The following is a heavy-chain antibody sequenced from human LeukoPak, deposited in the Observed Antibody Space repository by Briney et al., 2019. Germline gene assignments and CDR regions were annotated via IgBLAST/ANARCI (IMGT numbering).Heavy chain of an antibody. V-gene: IGHV4-30-2*05. CDR2: IYHSGST. Sequence: PSETLSLTCTVSGGSISSGGYYWSWIRQPPGKGLEWIGYIYHSGSTYYNPSLESRVTISVDTSKNQFSLKLSSVTAADTAVYYCARGAHIVVVTAMPINWYFDLWGRGTLVTVSS. D-gene: IGHD2-21*02. CDR3: ARGAHIVVVTAMPINWYFDL. CDR1: GGSISSGGYY. J-gene: IGHJ2*01.